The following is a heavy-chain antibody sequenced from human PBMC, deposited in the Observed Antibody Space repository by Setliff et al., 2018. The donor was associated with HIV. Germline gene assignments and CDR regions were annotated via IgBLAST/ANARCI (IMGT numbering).Heavy chain of an antibody. CDR1: GSFITSDY. V-gene: IGHV4-38-2*02. CDR3: ARQEGYCSSTSRYAGSFMGYYYMDV. Sequence: PSETLSLTCTVSGSFITSDYWGWIRQPPGKGLEWIGSIYYSGSTYYHPSLKSRVTTSLDTSKNQFSLKLSSVTAADTAVYYCARQEGYCSSTSRYAGSFMGYYYMDVWGKGTTVTVSS. CDR2: IYYSGST. D-gene: IGHD2-2*01. J-gene: IGHJ6*03.